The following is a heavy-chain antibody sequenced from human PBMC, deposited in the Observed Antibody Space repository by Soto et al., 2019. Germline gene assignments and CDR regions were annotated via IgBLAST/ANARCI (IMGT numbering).Heavy chain of an antibody. J-gene: IGHJ4*02. CDR3: AKDSNTDGDPDEFDN. Sequence: EVQLSDSGGDFIQPGGSLRLSCAASGFIFNNYAMSWVRQAPGKGLEWISAISGSGDRTHYGDSVKGRFTISRDNSKKTLYLQMNNLRADDTALYYYAKDSNTDGDPDEFDNWGQGTLVTVSS. CDR2: ISGSGDRT. V-gene: IGHV3-23*01. CDR1: GFIFNNYA. D-gene: IGHD4-17*01.